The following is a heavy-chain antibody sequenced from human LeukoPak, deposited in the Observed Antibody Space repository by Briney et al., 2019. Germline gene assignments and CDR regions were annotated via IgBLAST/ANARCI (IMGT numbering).Heavy chain of an antibody. J-gene: IGHJ4*02. CDR2: INSDGSST. CDR1: GFTLSSYW. Sequence: QPGGSLRLSCAASGFTLSSYWMHWVRQAPGKGLVWVSRINSDGSSTSYADSVKGRFTISRDNAKNTLYLQMNSLRAEDTAVYYCARGDYGDFTAGKDYWGQGTLVTVSS. CDR3: ARGDYGDFTAGKDY. D-gene: IGHD4-17*01. V-gene: IGHV3-74*01.